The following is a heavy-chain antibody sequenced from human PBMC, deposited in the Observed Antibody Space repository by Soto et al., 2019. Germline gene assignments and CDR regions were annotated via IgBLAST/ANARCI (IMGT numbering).Heavy chain of an antibody. CDR2: IIPIFGTA. Sequence: SVKVSCKASGGTFSSYAISWVRQAPGQGLEWMGGIIPIFGTANYAQKFQGRVTITADKTTSTAYMELSSLRSEDTAVYYCARVWGLRFLERGMDVWGQGTTVTVSS. CDR3: ARVWGLRFLERGMDV. J-gene: IGHJ6*02. CDR1: GGTFSSYA. V-gene: IGHV1-69*06. D-gene: IGHD3-3*01.